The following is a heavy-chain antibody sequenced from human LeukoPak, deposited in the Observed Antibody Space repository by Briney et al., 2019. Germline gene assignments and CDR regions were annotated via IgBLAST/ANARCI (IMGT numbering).Heavy chain of an antibody. V-gene: IGHV3-7*05. CDR3: ARYCSIGSCFDY. Sequence: GGSLRLSCAASGFTFSSYAMHWVRQAPGKGLEWVANIKEDGSEEYYVDSLKGRFTISRDNAKNSLYLQMNSLRAEDTAVYYCARYCSIGSCFDYWGQGTLVTVSS. D-gene: IGHD2-15*01. CDR2: IKEDGSEE. J-gene: IGHJ4*02. CDR1: GFTFSSYA.